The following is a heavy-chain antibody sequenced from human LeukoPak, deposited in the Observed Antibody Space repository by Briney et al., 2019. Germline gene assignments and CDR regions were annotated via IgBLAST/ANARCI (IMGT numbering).Heavy chain of an antibody. V-gene: IGHV1-18*01. CDR2: ISAYNVTT. J-gene: IGHJ4*02. CDR1: DYTFASYG. Sequence: ASVKVSCKASDYTFASYGITWVRQAPGQGLEWMGWISAYNVTTKYAQKLQGRVTMTTDTSTSTAYMELRSLRSDDTAVYYCARLAPIQPSFSFDSWGQRTLVTVSS. CDR3: ARLAPIQPSFSFDS. D-gene: IGHD5-18*01.